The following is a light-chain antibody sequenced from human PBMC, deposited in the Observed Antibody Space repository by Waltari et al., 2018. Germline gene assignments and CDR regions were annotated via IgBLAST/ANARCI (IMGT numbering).Light chain of an antibody. CDR2: GAS. V-gene: IGKV3-15*01. J-gene: IGKJ1*01. CDR3: QERGRT. Sequence: IVMTQSPATLSVSPGEGATLSCKASQSLSSNLAWYQQKPGQLPRLRIYGASTRATGIPARVSGSGSGTEFTLTISSLQAEDFAVYYCQERGRTFGQGTKVEIK. CDR1: QSLSSN.